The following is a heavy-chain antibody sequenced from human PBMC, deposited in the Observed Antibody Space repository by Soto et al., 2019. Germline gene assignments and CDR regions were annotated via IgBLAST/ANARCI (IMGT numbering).Heavy chain of an antibody. CDR2: INAYTGNT. V-gene: IGHV1-18*04. CDR1: GYTFTSYG. J-gene: IGHJ6*02. D-gene: IGHD3-16*01. CDR3: ARSWVTGKGGMDV. Sequence: QVQLVQSGAEVKKPGASVKVSCKASGYTFTSYGFSWVRQAPGQGLEWMGWINAYTGNTNYAQKFPXRXXMTTATSTSTAHMELWSLISDDTAVYYCARSWVTGKGGMDVWGQGTTVTVSS.